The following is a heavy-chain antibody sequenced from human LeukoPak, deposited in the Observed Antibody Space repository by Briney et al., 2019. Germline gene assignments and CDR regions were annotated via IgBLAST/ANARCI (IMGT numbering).Heavy chain of an antibody. CDR3: AKGVAVAGNPPDV. D-gene: IGHD6-19*01. J-gene: IGHJ6*04. CDR2: IWYDGSDK. Sequence: GGSLRLSCAASGFTFSSYGMHWVRQAPGRGLEWVAFIWYDGSDKYYADSVKGRFTISRDNAKNTLYLQMNSLRAEDTAVYYCAKGVAVAGNPPDVWGKGTTVTVSS. V-gene: IGHV3-30*02. CDR1: GFTFSSYG.